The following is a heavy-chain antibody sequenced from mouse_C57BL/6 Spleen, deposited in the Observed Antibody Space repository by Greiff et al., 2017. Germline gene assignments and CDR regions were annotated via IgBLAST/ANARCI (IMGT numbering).Heavy chain of an antibody. CDR1: GFTFSSYT. V-gene: IGHV5-9*01. D-gene: IGHD1-1*01. J-gene: IGHJ1*03. CDR3: ARQGGSRDWYFDV. CDR2: ISGGGGNT. Sequence: EVKLQESGGGLVKPGGSLKLSCAASGFTFSSYTMSWVRQTPEKRLEWVATISGGGGNTYYPDSVKGRFTISRDNAKNTLYLQMSSLRSEDTALYYCARQGGSRDWYFDVWGTGTTVTVSS.